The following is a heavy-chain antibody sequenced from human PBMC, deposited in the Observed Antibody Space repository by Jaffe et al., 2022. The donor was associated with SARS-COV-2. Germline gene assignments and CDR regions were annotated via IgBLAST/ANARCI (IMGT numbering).Heavy chain of an antibody. CDR2: IKQDGSEK. D-gene: IGHD6-13*01. Sequence: EVQLVESGGGLVQPGGSLRLSCAASGFTFSSYWMSWVRQAPGKGLEWVANIKQDGSEKYYVDSVKGRFTISRDNAKNSLYLQMNSLRAEDTAVYYCARSPQQLVYYMDVWGKGTTVTVSS. J-gene: IGHJ6*03. CDR1: GFTFSSYW. V-gene: IGHV3-7*01. CDR3: ARSPQQLVYYMDV.